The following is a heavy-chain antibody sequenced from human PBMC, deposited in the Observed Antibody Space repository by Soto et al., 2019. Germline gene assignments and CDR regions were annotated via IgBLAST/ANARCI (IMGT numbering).Heavy chain of an antibody. V-gene: IGHV4-38-2*02. CDR1: GYSISSGYY. CDR3: ARDYYDSSGYRRFDP. J-gene: IGHJ5*02. D-gene: IGHD3-22*01. CDR2: IYHSGST. Sequence: SETLSLTCAVSGYSISSGYYWGCIRQPPGKGLEWIGSIYHSGSTYYNPSLKSRVTISVDTSKNQFSLKLSSVTAADTAVYYCARDYYDSSGYRRFDPWGQGTLVTVLL.